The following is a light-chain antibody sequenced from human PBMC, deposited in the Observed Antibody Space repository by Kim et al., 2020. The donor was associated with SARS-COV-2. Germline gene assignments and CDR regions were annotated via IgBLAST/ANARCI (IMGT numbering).Light chain of an antibody. CDR3: QQRSNWPPALT. CDR2: DAS. V-gene: IGKV3-11*01. J-gene: IGKJ4*01. CDR1: QSVSSY. Sequence: PGERATLPCRASQSVSSYLAWYQQKPGQAPRLLIYDASNRATGIPARFSGSGSGTDFTLTISSLEPEDFAVYYCQQRSNWPPALTFGGGTKVDIK.